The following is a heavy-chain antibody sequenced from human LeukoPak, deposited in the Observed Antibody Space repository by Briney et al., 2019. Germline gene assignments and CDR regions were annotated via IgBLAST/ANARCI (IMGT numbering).Heavy chain of an antibody. CDR2: INHSGST. Sequence: NPSETLSLTCAVYGGSFSGYYWSWIRQPPGKGLEWIGEINHSGSTNYNPSLKSRVTISVDTSKNQFSLKLSSVTAADTAVYYCAGWGNVAAAVGLENYYFDYWGQGTLVTVSS. CDR3: AGWGNVAAAVGLENYYFDY. CDR1: GGSFSGYY. V-gene: IGHV4-34*01. D-gene: IGHD2-15*01. J-gene: IGHJ4*02.